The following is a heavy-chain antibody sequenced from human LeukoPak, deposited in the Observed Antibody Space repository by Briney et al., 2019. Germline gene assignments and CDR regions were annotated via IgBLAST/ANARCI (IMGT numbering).Heavy chain of an antibody. J-gene: IGHJ3*02. D-gene: IGHD1-26*01. V-gene: IGHV4-30-4*01. CDR2: IYYSGST. CDR3: ARDRGRRDAFDI. CDR1: GVSISSGDYY. Sequence: SQTLSLTCTVSGVSISSGDYYWSWIRQPPGKGLEWIGYIYYSGSTYYNPSLKSRVTISVDTSKNQFSLKLSSVTAADTAVYYCARDRGRRDAFDIWGQGTMVTVSS.